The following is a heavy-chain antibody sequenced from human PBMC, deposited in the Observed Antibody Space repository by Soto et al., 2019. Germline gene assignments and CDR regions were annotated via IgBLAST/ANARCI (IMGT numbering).Heavy chain of an antibody. CDR2: IYTSGST. V-gene: IGHV4-4*07. CDR1: GGSISSYY. D-gene: IGHD6-13*01. Sequence: PSETLSLTCTVSGGSISSYYWSWVRQPAGKGLDWIGRIYTSGSTNYNPSLQSRVTMSVDRSKNQFSRKLSXVTAADTALYYCARDLLYGISWYDYYYYGMDVWGQGTRVT. CDR3: ARDLLYGISWYDYYYYGMDV. J-gene: IGHJ6*02.